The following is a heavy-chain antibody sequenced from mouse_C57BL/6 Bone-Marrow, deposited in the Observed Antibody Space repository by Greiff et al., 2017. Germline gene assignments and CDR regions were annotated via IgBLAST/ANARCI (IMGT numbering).Heavy chain of an antibody. Sequence: VQLHQPGAELVKPGASVKLSCKASGYTFTSYWMHWVKQRPGPGLEWIGMIHPNSGSTNYNEKFKSKATLTVDKSSSTAYMQLSSLTSEDSAVYYCARAYYSNYWFAYWGQGTLVTVSA. J-gene: IGHJ3*01. V-gene: IGHV1-64*01. CDR2: IHPNSGST. D-gene: IGHD2-5*01. CDR3: ARAYYSNYWFAY. CDR1: GYTFTSYW.